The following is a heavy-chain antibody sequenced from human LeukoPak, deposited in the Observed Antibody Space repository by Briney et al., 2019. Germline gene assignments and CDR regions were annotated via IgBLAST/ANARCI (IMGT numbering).Heavy chain of an antibody. J-gene: IGHJ4*02. D-gene: IGHD4-23*01. CDR3: ARGHGPSSTVVTPFFDY. V-gene: IGHV1-18*01. CDR2: ISAYNGNT. Sequence: ASVKVSCKASGYTFTSYGISWVRQAPGQGLEWMGWISAYNGNTNYAQKLQGRVTMTTDTSTSTAYMELRSLRSDDTAVYYCARGHGPSSTVVTPFFDYWGQGTLVTVSS. CDR1: GYTFTSYG.